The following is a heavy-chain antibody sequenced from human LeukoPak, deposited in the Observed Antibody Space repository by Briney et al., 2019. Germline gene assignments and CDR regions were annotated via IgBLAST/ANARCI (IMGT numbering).Heavy chain of an antibody. CDR2: IYYTGTT. CDR3: ASYYSDSSAYYFDY. J-gene: IGHJ4*02. D-gene: IGHD3-22*01. Sequence: PSQTLSLTCTVSGGSVSSGAYYWSWVRQPPGKGLEWIGYIYYTGTTYYNPSLKSRLTISVDTSKNQFSLKLTSVTAADTAVYYCASYYSDSSAYYFDYWGQGTLVTVSS. CDR1: GGSVSSGAYY. V-gene: IGHV4-30-4*01.